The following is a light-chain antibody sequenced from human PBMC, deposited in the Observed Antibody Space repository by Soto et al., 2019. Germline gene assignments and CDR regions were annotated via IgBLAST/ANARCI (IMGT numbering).Light chain of an antibody. CDR3: SSYAGTNNRYV. Sequence: QSALTQPPSASGSPGQSVTISCTGTCSDIWGYNFVSWYQQHPGKVPKLIIYEVNKRPSGVPDRFSGSKSGNTASLTVSGLQADDEADYYCSSYAGTNNRYVFGTGTKLTVL. CDR2: EVN. V-gene: IGLV2-8*01. CDR1: CSDIWGYNF. J-gene: IGLJ1*01.